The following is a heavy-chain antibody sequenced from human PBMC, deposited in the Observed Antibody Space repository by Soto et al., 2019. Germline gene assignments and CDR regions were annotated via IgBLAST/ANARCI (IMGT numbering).Heavy chain of an antibody. D-gene: IGHD3-3*01. CDR2: ISAYNGNT. V-gene: IGHV1-18*04. J-gene: IGHJ4*02. CDR3: ARGEAYYDFWSGFRPPLY. Sequence: QVQLVQSGAEVKKPGASVKVSCKASGYTFTSYGISWVRQAPGQGLEWMGWISAYNGNTNYAQKLQGRVTVTTDTSTSTAYMELRSLRSDDTAVYYCARGEAYYDFWSGFRPPLYWGQGTLVTVSS. CDR1: GYTFTSYG.